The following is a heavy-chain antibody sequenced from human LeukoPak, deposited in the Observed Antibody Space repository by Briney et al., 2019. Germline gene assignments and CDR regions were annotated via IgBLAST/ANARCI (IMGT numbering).Heavy chain of an antibody. D-gene: IGHD6-13*01. CDR2: IKQDGSEK. Sequence: GGSLRLSCAASGFTFSNYWMTWVRQAPGKGLEWVANIKQDGSEKYYVDSVKGGLTISRDNAKNSVYLQVNSLRVEDTAVYHCARIGYSSSSLDYWGQGALVIVSS. CDR1: GFTFSNYW. V-gene: IGHV3-7*01. J-gene: IGHJ4*02. CDR3: ARIGYSSSSLDY.